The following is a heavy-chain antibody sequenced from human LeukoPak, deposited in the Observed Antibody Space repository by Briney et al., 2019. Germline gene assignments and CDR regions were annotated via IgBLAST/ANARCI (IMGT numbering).Heavy chain of an antibody. D-gene: IGHD2/OR15-2a*01. J-gene: IGHJ6*02. CDR1: GFTFSSYE. Sequence: GGSLRLSCAASGFTFSSYEMNWVRQAPGKGLEWVSNIASGGGANRFYSESVKGRFTISRDNAKNSLYLHMNSLRAEDTGVYYCARIGTTTRGPAGLDVWGQGTTVTVSS. V-gene: IGHV3-48*03. CDR3: ARIGTTTRGPAGLDV. CDR2: IASGGGANR.